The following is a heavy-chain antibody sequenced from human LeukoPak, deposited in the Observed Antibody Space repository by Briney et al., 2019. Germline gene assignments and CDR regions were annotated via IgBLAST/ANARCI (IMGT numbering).Heavy chain of an antibody. CDR3: AVGQSSTYAFDI. V-gene: IGHV1-46*01. CDR1: GYTFTSYY. J-gene: IGHJ3*02. CDR2: INPSGGST. D-gene: IGHD3-16*01. Sequence: ASVKVSCEASGYTFTSYYMHWVRQAPGQGLEWMGIINPSGGSTSYAQKFQGRVTMTRDTSTSTVYMELSSLRSEDTAVYYCAVGQSSTYAFDIWGQGTMVTVSS.